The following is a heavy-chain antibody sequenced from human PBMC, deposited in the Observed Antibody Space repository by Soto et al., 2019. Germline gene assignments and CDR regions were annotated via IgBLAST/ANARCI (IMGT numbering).Heavy chain of an antibody. D-gene: IGHD6-19*01. CDR2: ITPFFGTA. J-gene: IGHJ2*01. V-gene: IGHV1-69*12. Sequence: QVQLVQSGAEVKKPGSSVKVSCKASGGTFSNYAISWVRQAPGQGLEWMGGITPFFGTANYAQKFQGRVTITADESMRTDYMELSRLRSEDTAVYYCAQTLGSAVAGPGRFDLWGRGTLVTVSS. CDR3: AQTLGSAVAGPGRFDL. CDR1: GGTFSNYA.